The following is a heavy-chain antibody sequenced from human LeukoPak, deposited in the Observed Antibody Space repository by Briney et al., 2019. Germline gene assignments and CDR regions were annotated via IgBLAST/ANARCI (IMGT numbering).Heavy chain of an antibody. CDR1: GYSFTSYW. Sequence: GESLKISCQGFGYSFTSYWIVWVRQMPGKGLEWMGIIYPGDSDTRYSPSFQGQVTISADKSISTAYLQWSSLKASDTAMYYCARHGAFHYDILTGYPTGDYWGQGTLVTVSS. CDR2: IYPGDSDT. J-gene: IGHJ4*02. D-gene: IGHD3-9*01. V-gene: IGHV5-51*01. CDR3: ARHGAFHYDILTGYPTGDY.